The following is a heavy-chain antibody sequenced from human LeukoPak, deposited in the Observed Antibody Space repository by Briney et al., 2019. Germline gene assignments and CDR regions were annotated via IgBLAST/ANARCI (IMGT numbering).Heavy chain of an antibody. D-gene: IGHD4-17*01. CDR1: GGTFSSYA. V-gene: IGHV1-69*06. Sequence: GSSVKVSCKASGGTFSSYATSWVRQAPGQGLEWMGGIIPIFGTADYAQKFQGRVTITADKSTSTAYMELSSLRSEDTAVYYCANAVTTGGDYWGQGTLVTVSS. CDR2: IIPIFGTA. J-gene: IGHJ4*02. CDR3: ANAVTTGGDY.